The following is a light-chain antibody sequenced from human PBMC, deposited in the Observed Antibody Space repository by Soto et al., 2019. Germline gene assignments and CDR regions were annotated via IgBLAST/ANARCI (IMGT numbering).Light chain of an antibody. CDR2: RAD. CDR1: SSNIGSNY. CDR3: AAWDDTLSDLV. V-gene: IGLV1-47*01. J-gene: IGLJ2*01. Sequence: QSVLTQPPSASGAPGQTVTISCSGRSSNIGSNYVYWYQQLPETAPRLLLYRADQRPSGIPDRFSGSKSGTSASLAISGLRSEDEADYYCAAWDDTLSDLVFGGGTKLTVL.